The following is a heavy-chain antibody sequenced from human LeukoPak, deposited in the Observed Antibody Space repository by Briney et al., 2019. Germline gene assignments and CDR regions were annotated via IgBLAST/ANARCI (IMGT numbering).Heavy chain of an antibody. CDR1: GYTFTSYG. CDR2: ISAYNGNT. J-gene: IGHJ1*01. CDR3: ARGPPGVTTAEYFQH. Sequence: ASVKVSCKASGYTFTSYGISWVRQAPGQGLEWMGWISAYNGNTNYAQKLQGRVTMTTDTSTSTAYMELRSLRSDDTAVYYCARGPPGVTTAEYFQHWGRGTLVTVSS. D-gene: IGHD4-17*01. V-gene: IGHV1-18*01.